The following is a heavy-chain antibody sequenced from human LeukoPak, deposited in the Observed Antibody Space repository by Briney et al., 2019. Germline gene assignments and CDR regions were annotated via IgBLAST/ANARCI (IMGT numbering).Heavy chain of an antibody. CDR2: ISAYNGNT. CDR3: ARLPRLGISYYYYGMDV. CDR1: GYTFTSYG. D-gene: IGHD6-13*01. Sequence: GASVKVSCKASGYTFTSYGISWVRQAPGQGLEWMGWISAYNGNTNYAQKLQGRVTMTTDTSTSTAYMELRSLRSDDTAVYYCARLPRLGISYYYYGMDVWGQGTTVTVSS. V-gene: IGHV1-18*01. J-gene: IGHJ6*02.